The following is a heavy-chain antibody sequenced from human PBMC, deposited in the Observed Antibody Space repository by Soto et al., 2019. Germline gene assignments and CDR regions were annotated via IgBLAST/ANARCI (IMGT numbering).Heavy chain of an antibody. D-gene: IGHD2-2*01. Sequence: GGSLRLSCTASGFTFGDYAMSWVRQAPGKGLEWVGFIRSKAYGGTTEYAASVKGRFTISRDDSKSIAYLQMNSLKTEETDVEKCTRGAYCSSTSCFDYWGQGTLVTVSS. J-gene: IGHJ4*02. CDR3: TRGAYCSSTSCFDY. CDR2: IRSKAYGGTT. V-gene: IGHV3-49*04. CDR1: GFTFGDYA.